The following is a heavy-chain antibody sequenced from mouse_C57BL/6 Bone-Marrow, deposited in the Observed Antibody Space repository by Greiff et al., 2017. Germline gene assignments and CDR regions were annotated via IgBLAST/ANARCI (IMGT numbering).Heavy chain of an antibody. Sequence: EVKLEESGGGLVKPGGSLKLSCAASGFTFSDYGMHWVRQAPEKGLEWVAYISSGSSTIYYADTVKGRFTISRDNAKNTLFLQMTSLRSEDTAMYYCARQGGSSSGWFAYWGQGTLVTVSA. CDR1: GFTFSDYG. D-gene: IGHD1-1*01. CDR3: ARQGGSSSGWFAY. CDR2: ISSGSSTI. V-gene: IGHV5-17*01. J-gene: IGHJ3*01.